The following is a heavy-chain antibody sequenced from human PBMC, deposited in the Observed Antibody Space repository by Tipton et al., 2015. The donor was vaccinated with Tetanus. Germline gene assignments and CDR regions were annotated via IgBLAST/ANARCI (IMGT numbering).Heavy chain of an antibody. CDR1: GFIFSSYT. V-gene: IGHV3-21*01. CDR3: ASGSALDY. J-gene: IGHJ4*02. CDR2: ISSTSTYI. D-gene: IGHD6-25*01. Sequence: SLRLSCEVSGFIFSSYTMNWVRQAPGKGLEWVASISSTSTYIYYADSLKGRFTISRDNAKNSLYLQMNSLTAEDTAVYYCASGSALDYWGQGIWVAVSS.